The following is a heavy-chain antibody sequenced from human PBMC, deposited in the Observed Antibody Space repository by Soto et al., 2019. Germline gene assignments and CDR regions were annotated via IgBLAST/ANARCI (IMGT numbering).Heavy chain of an antibody. CDR1: GGSISSGGYY. V-gene: IGHV4-31*03. CDR3: ARDSSTSHNWFDP. J-gene: IGHJ5*02. D-gene: IGHD2-2*01. CDR2: IYYSGST. Sequence: SETLSLTCTVSGGSISSGGYYWSWIRQHPGKGLEWIGYIYYSGSTYYNPSLKSRVTISVDTSKNQFSLKLSSVTAADTAVYYCARDSSTSHNWFDPWGQGTLVTVSS.